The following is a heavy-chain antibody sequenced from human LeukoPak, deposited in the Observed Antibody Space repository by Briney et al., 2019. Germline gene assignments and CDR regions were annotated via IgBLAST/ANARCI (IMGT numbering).Heavy chain of an antibody. V-gene: IGHV4-59*08. D-gene: IGHD2-15*01. CDR3: ARQGWSNWFDP. CDR1: GGSISSYY. Sequence: SETLSLTCTVSGGSISSYYWSWIRQPPGKGLEWIGYIYYSGSTNYNPSLKSRVTISVDTSKNQFSLKLSSVTAADTAVYYCARQGWSNWFDPWGQGTLVTVSS. J-gene: IGHJ5*02. CDR2: IYYSGST.